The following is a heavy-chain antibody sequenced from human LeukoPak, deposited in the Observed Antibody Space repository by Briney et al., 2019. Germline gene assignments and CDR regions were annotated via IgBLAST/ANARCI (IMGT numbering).Heavy chain of an antibody. V-gene: IGHV1-69*13. J-gene: IGHJ6*02. D-gene: IGHD2-8*01. CDR2: IIPIFGTA. CDR3: ARGAVYRHQPPCYYYGMDV. CDR1: GGTFSSYA. Sequence: GASVKVSCKASGGTFSSYAISWVRQAPGQGLEWMGGIIPIFGTANYAQKFQGRVTITADESTSTAYMELSSLRSEDTAVYYCARGAVYRHQPPCYYYGMDVWGQGTTVTVSS.